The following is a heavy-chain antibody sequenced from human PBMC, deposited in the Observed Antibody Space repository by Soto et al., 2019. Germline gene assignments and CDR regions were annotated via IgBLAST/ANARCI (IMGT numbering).Heavy chain of an antibody. CDR3: ARGLAPVELEY. V-gene: IGHV4-59*01. D-gene: IGHD6-19*01. J-gene: IGHJ4*02. CDR1: GGCMRPYY. Sequence: SETLSFTCAGSGGCMRPYYWSWIRQDPGVGLEWIAYVYYSGYTHYNPSLKSRVTISVDTSKNQLSLKLTSVTAADTAVYYCARGLAPVELEYWGPGALVTVSS. CDR2: VYYSGYT.